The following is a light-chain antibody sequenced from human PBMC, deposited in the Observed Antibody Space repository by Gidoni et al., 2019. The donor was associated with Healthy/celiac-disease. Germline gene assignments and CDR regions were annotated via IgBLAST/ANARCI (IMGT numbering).Light chain of an antibody. V-gene: IGKV1-39*01. Sequence: DIQIAQSPSSLSASVGDRVTITCRASQSISSYLNWYQQKPGKAPKLLIYAASSLQSGVPSRFSGSGSGTDFTLTISSLQPEDFATYYCQQCYSTHLTFGQGTRLEIK. CDR3: QQCYSTHLT. CDR2: AAS. J-gene: IGKJ5*01. CDR1: QSISSY.